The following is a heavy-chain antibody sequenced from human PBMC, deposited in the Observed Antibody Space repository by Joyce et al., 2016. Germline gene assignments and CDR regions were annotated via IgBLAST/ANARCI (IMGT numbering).Heavy chain of an antibody. CDR2: ISPGDADI. J-gene: IGHJ5*02. V-gene: IGHV5-51*01. D-gene: IGHD2-2*01. Sequence: EVQLVQSGAEVKKPGESLKISCKGSGYSFTSYWIGWVRRMSGKGLEWMGIISPGDADIRYGPSFQGQVAISADNSINTAFLQWSSLKASDTAMYYCARLPRYCSSANCMGRGFDPWGQGTLVTVSS. CDR3: ARLPRYCSSANCMGRGFDP. CDR1: GYSFTSYW.